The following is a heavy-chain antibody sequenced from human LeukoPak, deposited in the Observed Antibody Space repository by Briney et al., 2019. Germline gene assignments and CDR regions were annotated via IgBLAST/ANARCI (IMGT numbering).Heavy chain of an antibody. CDR3: ARTFVRRGYINWFDP. CDR1: GGSINSGSYY. Sequence: SETLSLTCTVSGGSINSGSYYWSWIRQSPGKGLEWIGYIFHSGNTYYHPSLKSQVTISVDTSKNQFSLKLSSVTAADTAVYYCARTFVRRGYINWFDPWGQGTLVTVSS. D-gene: IGHD5-18*01. CDR2: IFHSGNT. J-gene: IGHJ5*02. V-gene: IGHV4-61*01.